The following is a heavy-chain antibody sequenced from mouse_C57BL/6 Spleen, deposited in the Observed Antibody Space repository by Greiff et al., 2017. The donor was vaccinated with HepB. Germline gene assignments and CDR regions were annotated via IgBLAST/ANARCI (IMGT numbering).Heavy chain of an antibody. CDR1: GYTFTDYY. Sequence: VKLVESGAELVRPGASVKLSCKASGYTFTDYYINWVKQRPGQGLEWIARIYPGSGNTYYNEKFKGKATLTAEKSSSTAYMQLSSLTSEDSAVCFCARLAYGSSSYYFDYWGQGTTLTVSS. V-gene: IGHV1-76*01. D-gene: IGHD1-1*01. J-gene: IGHJ2*01. CDR3: ARLAYGSSSYYFDY. CDR2: IYPGSGNT.